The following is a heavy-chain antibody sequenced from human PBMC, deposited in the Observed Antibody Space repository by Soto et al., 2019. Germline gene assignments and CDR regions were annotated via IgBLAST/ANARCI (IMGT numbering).Heavy chain of an antibody. Sequence: QVQLVESGGGVVQPGRSRRLSCAASGFTFSSYAMHWVRQAPGKGLEWVAVISYDGSNKYYADSVKGRFTISRDNSQNTLYLQMNSLRDEDTAVYYCARDLQGGHLAMRSFGYWGQGTLVTVSS. J-gene: IGHJ4*02. D-gene: IGHD1-26*01. CDR2: ISYDGSNK. CDR1: GFTFSSYA. V-gene: IGHV3-30-3*01. CDR3: ARDLQGGHLAMRSFGY.